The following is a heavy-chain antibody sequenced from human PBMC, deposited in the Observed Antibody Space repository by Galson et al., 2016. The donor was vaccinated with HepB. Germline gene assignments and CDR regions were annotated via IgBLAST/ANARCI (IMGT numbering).Heavy chain of an antibody. CDR3: VKDFSVAVGVAAWDY. D-gene: IGHD2-15*01. Sequence: SLRLSCAASGFTFSSYAMSWVRQAPGKGLEWVSTVGGSGHNTYYADSVSGRFTISRDNSKNTRYLQMNSLRADDTALYYSVKDFSVAVGVAAWDYWGQGTLVTVSS. CDR1: GFTFSSYA. CDR2: VGGSGHNT. J-gene: IGHJ4*02. V-gene: IGHV3-23*01.